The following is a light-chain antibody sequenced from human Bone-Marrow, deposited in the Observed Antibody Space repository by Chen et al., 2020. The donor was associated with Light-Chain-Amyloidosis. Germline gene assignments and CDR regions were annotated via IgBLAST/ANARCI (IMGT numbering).Light chain of an antibody. J-gene: IGKJ4*01. CDR3: QQYGTSPLT. V-gene: IGKV3-20*01. CDR2: GSS. CDR1: QTISSNY. Sequence: EIVLTQSPGTLSLSPGEGANLSCRASQTISSNYLTWYQQKFGQAPRLLIYGSSSRATGIPDRFTGRGSGTDFTLTINRLEPEDFAMYYCQQYGTSPLTFGGGTKVDIK.